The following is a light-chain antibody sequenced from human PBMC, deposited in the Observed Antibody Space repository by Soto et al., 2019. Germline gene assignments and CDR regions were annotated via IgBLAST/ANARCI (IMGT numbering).Light chain of an antibody. V-gene: IGLV2-14*01. CDR2: DVS. J-gene: IGLJ1*01. Sequence: QSALTHPASVSGSPGQSITISCTGTSSDIGGYKYVSWYQQNPDKAPKLMIYDVSYRPSGVSDRFSGSKSGNTASLTISGLQAEDEADYYCSSYTSINTHVFGTGTKVTVL. CDR3: SSYTSINTHV. CDR1: SSDIGGYKY.